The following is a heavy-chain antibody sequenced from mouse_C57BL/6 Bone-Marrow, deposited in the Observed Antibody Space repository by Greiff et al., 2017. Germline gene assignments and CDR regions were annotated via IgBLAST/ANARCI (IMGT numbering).Heavy chain of an antibody. J-gene: IGHJ2*01. CDR2: IHPSDSDT. Sequence: QVQLQQPGAELVKPGASVKVSCKASGYTFTSYWMHWVKQRPGQGLEWIGRIHPSDSDTNYNQKFKGKATLTVDKSSSKAYMQLSSLTSEDSAVYYCAIGVLTVVSHGDYFDYWGQGTTLTVSS. D-gene: IGHD1-1*01. CDR3: AIGVLTVVSHGDYFDY. V-gene: IGHV1-74*01. CDR1: GYTFTSYW.